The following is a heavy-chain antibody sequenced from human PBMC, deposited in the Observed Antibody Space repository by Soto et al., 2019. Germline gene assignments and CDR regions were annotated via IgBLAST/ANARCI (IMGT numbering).Heavy chain of an antibody. D-gene: IGHD3-3*01. CDR1: GFTFSSYG. J-gene: IGHJ6*02. CDR3: AKEIRFLEWLLSPYYYYYGMDV. V-gene: IGHV3-30*18. CDR2: ISYDGSNK. Sequence: GGSLRLSYAASGFTFSSYGMHWVRQAPGKGLEWVAVISYDGSNKYYADSVKGRFTISRDNSKNTLYLQMNSLRAEDTAVYYCAKEIRFLEWLLSPYYYYYGMDVWGQGTRSPLL.